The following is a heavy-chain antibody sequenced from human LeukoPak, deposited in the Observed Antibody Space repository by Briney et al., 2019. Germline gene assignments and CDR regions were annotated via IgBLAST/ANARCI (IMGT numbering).Heavy chain of an antibody. V-gene: IGHV1-69*06. Sequence: SVKVSCKASGGTFSSYAISWVRQAPGQGLEWMGRIIPIFGTANYAQKFQGRVTITADKSTSTAYMELSSLRSEDTAVYYCASGYYYDSSGYLDYWGQATLVTVSS. CDR1: GGTFSSYA. D-gene: IGHD3-22*01. CDR3: ASGYYYDSSGYLDY. CDR2: IIPIFGTA. J-gene: IGHJ4*02.